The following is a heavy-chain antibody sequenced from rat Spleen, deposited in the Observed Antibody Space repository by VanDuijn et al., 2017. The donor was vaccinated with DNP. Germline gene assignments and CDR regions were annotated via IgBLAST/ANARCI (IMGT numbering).Heavy chain of an antibody. CDR1: GFTFSDYN. CDR3: AKGPNYGGWSDYFDY. J-gene: IGHJ2*01. D-gene: IGHD1-11*01. V-gene: IGHV5S10*01. Sequence: EVQLVESGGGLVQPGRSLKLSCAASGFTFSDYNMAWVRQAPKKGLEWVATIIYDGSSTYYRDSVKGRFTISRDNAQNTLYLQMSKLGSEDTAIYYCAKGPNYGGWSDYFDYWGQGVMVTVSS. CDR2: IIYDGSST.